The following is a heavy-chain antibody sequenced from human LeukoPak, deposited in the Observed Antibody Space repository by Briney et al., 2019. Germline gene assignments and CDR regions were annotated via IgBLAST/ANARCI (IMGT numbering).Heavy chain of an antibody. D-gene: IGHD5-24*01. Sequence: SETLSLTCTVSGGSISSGSYYWSWIRQPAGKGLEWIGRIYTSGSTNYNPSLKSRVTISVDTSKNQFSLKLSSVTAADTAVYYCAGGLPPDGYNYAFDIWGQGTMVTVSS. CDR3: AGGLPPDGYNYAFDI. J-gene: IGHJ3*02. CDR2: IYTSGST. CDR1: GGSISSGSYY. V-gene: IGHV4-61*02.